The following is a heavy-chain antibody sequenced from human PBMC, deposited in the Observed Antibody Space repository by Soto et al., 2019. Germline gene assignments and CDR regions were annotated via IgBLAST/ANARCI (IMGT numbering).Heavy chain of an antibody. V-gene: IGHV4-30-2*01. CDR3: ARQQLGWFDP. J-gene: IGHJ5*02. Sequence: PSETLSLTCAVSGGSISSGGYSWSWIRQPPGKGLEWIGYIYHSGSTYYNPSLKSRVTISVDRSKNQFSLKLSSVTAADTAVYYCARQQLGWFDPWGQGTLVTVS. D-gene: IGHD6-13*01. CDR1: GGSISSGGYS. CDR2: IYHSGST.